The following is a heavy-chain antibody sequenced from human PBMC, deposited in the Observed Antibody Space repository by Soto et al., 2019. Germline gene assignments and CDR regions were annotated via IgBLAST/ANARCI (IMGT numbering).Heavy chain of an antibody. CDR2: TYYRSKWYN. V-gene: IGHV6-1*01. CDR1: AARVSRTRAA. Sequence: SQTPSPTCVISAARVSRTRAAWNWIMQSPSSGLEWLGRTYYRSKWYNDYAVSVKSRITINPDTSKNQFSLQLNSVTPEDTAVYYCARVYNWVFDPWGQGTLVTVSS. D-gene: IGHD1-1*01. CDR3: ARVYNWVFDP. J-gene: IGHJ5*02.